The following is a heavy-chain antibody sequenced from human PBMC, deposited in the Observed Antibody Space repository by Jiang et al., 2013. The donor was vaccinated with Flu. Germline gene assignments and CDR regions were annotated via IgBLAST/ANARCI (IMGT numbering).Heavy chain of an antibody. CDR1: GFSLSTNGVG. CDR3: AHRKTISGVTTPWFEP. V-gene: IGHV2-5*02. Sequence: KPTQTLTLTCTFSGFSLSTNGVGVGWIRQSPGKALEWLALIYWDDDKPYSPSLKSRLTITKDTSKNQVVLTMTNMDPVDTATYFCAHRKTISGVTTPWFEPWGQGTLVTVSS. J-gene: IGHJ5*02. CDR2: IYWDDDK. D-gene: IGHD3-3*01.